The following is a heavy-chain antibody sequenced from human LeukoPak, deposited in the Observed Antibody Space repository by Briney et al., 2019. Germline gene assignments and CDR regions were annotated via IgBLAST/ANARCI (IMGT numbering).Heavy chain of an antibody. Sequence: ASVKVSCKTSGYTFSSYEINWVRQATGRGLEWVGWMNPKTGKTAYARNLQGRVTITRDTSISTAYMDLSGLRSEDMAVYYCARIRPVTTGLKGYYFDYWGQGTLVTVSS. D-gene: IGHD1-1*01. V-gene: IGHV1-8*01. CDR1: GYTFSSYE. CDR3: ARIRPVTTGLKGYYFDY. CDR2: MNPKTGKT. J-gene: IGHJ4*02.